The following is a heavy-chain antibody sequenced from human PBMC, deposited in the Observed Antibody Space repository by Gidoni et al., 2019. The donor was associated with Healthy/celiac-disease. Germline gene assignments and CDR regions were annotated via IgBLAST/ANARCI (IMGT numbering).Heavy chain of an antibody. CDR2: IYYSGST. D-gene: IGHD6-19*01. CDR1: GGSISSSSYY. Sequence: QLQLQESAPGLVKPSETLSLTCTVSGGSISSSSYYWGWIRQPPGKGLEWIGSIYYSGSTYYNPSLKSRVTISVDTSKNQFSLKLSSVTAADTAVYYCARLSQWLVRSDYFDYWGQGTLVTVSS. CDR3: ARLSQWLVRSDYFDY. V-gene: IGHV4-39*01. J-gene: IGHJ4*02.